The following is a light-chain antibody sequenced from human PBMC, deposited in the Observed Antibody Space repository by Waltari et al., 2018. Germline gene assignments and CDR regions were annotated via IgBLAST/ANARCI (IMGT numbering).Light chain of an antibody. J-gene: IGKJ1*01. CDR1: QDISTW. Sequence: DIQMTQSPSSVSASVGDKVTITFRASQDISTWLAWYQQRPGRAPRLLIYDTSSVQSGAPSGFRGSAAGKEFTLTINGMQREDFATYYCQQGHRFPWKFGPGTRVEIK. V-gene: IGKV1-12*01. CDR2: DTS. CDR3: QQGHRFPWK.